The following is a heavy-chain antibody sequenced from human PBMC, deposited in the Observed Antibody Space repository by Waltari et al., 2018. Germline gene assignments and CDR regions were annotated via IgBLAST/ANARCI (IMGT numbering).Heavy chain of an antibody. CDR2: ILSGGST. Sequence: DVQLLESGGGLVQPGVSLRLSCEASGFTFSSSDMAWVRQAPGKGLEWVSLILSGGSTYYADSVKGRFTVSRDISKNTLYLQMNSLRPEDTAVYYCAKGGDSGSYGYFDLWGQGTLVSVSS. V-gene: IGHV3-23*03. CDR3: AKGGDSGSYGYFDL. CDR1: GFTFSSSD. D-gene: IGHD1-26*01. J-gene: IGHJ4*02.